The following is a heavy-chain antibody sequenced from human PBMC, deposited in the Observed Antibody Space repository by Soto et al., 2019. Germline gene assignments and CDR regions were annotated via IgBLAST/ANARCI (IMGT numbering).Heavy chain of an antibody. CDR1: GFTFSSFS. V-gene: IGHV3-23*01. D-gene: IGHD6-19*01. Sequence: EVELLESGGGLVQPGGSLRLSCAASGFTFSSFSMTWVRQAAGKGLEWVSAISGSGGNTYYADSVKDRFTISRDNSKSTLFLQMHSLRAEDTAVYYCAKYGRDSSAWKADYWGQGTLVTVSS. CDR3: AKYGRDSSAWKADY. CDR2: ISGSGGNT. J-gene: IGHJ4*02.